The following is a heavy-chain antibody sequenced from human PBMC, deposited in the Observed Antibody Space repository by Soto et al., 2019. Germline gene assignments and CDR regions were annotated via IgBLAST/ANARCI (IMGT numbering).Heavy chain of an antibody. D-gene: IGHD3-3*01. CDR3: ARPSILWSGYKSTWDAFDI. CDR1: VFTFSSYS. J-gene: IGHJ3*02. CDR2: ISSSSSYI. V-gene: IGHV3-21*01. Sequence: PGGSLRLSCAASVFTFSSYSMNWVRQAPGKGLEWVSSISSSSSYIYYADSVKGRFTISRDNAKNSLYLQMNSLRAEDTAVYYCARPSILWSGYKSTWDAFDIWGQGTMVTVSS.